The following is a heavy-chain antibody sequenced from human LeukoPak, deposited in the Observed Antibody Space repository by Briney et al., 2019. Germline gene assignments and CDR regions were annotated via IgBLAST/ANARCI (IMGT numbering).Heavy chain of an antibody. CDR2: ISVYNDNT. CDR3: ARVVDIVATIIPENAFDI. CDR1: GYTFTSYG. V-gene: IGHV1-18*01. D-gene: IGHD5-12*01. J-gene: IGHJ3*02. Sequence: GASVKVSCKASGYTFTSYGISWVRQAPGQGLEWMGWISVYNDNTNYTQKLQGRVTMTTDTSTSTAYMELRSLRSDDTAVYYCARVVDIVATIIPENAFDIWGQGTMVTVFS.